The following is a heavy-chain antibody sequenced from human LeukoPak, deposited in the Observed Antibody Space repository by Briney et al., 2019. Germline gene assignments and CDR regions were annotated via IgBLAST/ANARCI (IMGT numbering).Heavy chain of an antibody. J-gene: IGHJ4*02. D-gene: IGHD6-13*01. V-gene: IGHV3-23*01. CDR3: ATSFGPVIAAAGTGAD. Sequence: GGSLTLSCAASGFTFSSYAMNWVRQAPGKGLEWVSVISGSGSTTYYADSVKGRFTISRDNSKNTLSLQMNSLRAEDTAVYYCATSFGPVIAAAGTGADWGQGTLVTVSS. CDR2: ISGSGSTT. CDR1: GFTFSSYA.